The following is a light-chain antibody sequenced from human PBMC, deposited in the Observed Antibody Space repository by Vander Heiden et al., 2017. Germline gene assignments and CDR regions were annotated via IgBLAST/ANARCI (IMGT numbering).Light chain of an antibody. J-gene: IGLJ1*01. CDR1: SSNIGSNG. CDR3: AAWDDRLNGQV. Sequence: QSVLAQPPSASGTPGQRVTISCSGSSSNIGSNGVNWYQQLPGTAPKLLVDRSTQRPSGVPDRFAGYKAGTSDSRAIRGLQSDDEAEYSWAAWDDRLNGQVVGTGTKVTVL. V-gene: IGLV1-44*01. CDR2: RST.